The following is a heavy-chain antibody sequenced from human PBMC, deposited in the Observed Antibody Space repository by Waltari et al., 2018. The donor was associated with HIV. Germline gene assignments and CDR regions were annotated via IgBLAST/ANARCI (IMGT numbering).Heavy chain of an antibody. Sequence: QVQLVESGGGVAPPGRSLRPSCAASGSTSRRCVMHWVRQAPGKGLDWVAVIWFDGVNKYYADSVKGRFTIARDNSKNTLYLQMNSLRAEDTAVYYCARHPTPFTGYNSFDYWGQGTLVTVSS. J-gene: IGHJ4*02. CDR3: ARHPTPFTGYNSFDY. CDR2: IWFDGVNK. D-gene: IGHD5-12*01. CDR1: GSTSRRCV. V-gene: IGHV3-33*01.